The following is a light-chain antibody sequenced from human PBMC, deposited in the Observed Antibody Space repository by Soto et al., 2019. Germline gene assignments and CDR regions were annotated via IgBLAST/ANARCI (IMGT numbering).Light chain of an antibody. CDR1: RSLSSIY. Sequence: EIVLTQSPATLSLSPGERATLSCGASRSLSSIYLAWYQQKPGLAPRLVIYDASSRATGIPDRFSGSGSGTHFTLTINRLEPEDFAVYYCQQYDNLITFGGGTKVEIK. CDR2: DAS. J-gene: IGKJ4*01. CDR3: QQYDNLIT. V-gene: IGKV3D-20*01.